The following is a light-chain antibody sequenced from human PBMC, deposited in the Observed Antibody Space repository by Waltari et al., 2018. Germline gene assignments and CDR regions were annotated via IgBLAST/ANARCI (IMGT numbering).Light chain of an antibody. J-gene: IGKJ4*01. CDR2: AAS. CDR3: QQYYSYPLT. CDR1: QGISSY. V-gene: IGKV1-8*01. Sequence: AIRITQSPYSLSASTGDRVTITCRASQGISSYLAWYQQKPWKAPKLLIYAASTLQSGVPSRFSGSGSGTDFTLTISCLQSEDFATYYCQQYYSYPLTFGGGTKVEIK.